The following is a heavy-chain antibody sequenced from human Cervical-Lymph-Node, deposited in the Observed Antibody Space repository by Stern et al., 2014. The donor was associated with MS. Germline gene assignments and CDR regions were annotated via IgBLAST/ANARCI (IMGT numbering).Heavy chain of an antibody. Sequence: VQLVESGGGVVQPGRSLRLSCAASGFNFSTYGMHWVRQAPGKGVEWVAIMSNDGSKKYYAASVKGRFTISRDNPKNTLYLQMNTLRPEDTAVYYWAKICSSTTSNGVDYWGQGTLVIVSS. CDR1: GFNFSTYG. CDR2: MSNDGSKK. V-gene: IGHV3-30*18. D-gene: IGHD2-2*01. CDR3: AKICSSTTSNGVDY. J-gene: IGHJ4*02.